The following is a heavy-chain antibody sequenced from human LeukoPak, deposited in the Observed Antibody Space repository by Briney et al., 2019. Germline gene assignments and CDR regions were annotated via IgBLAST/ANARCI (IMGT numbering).Heavy chain of an antibody. D-gene: IGHD3-10*01. J-gene: IGHJ4*02. Sequence: ASVKVSCKASGYTFTGYYMHWVRQAPGQGLEWMGWINPNSGGTNYAQKFQGRVTMTRDTSISTAYMELSRLGSDDTAVYYCARDLWSRSDFDYWGQGTLVTVSS. CDR3: ARDLWSRSDFDY. CDR2: INPNSGGT. V-gene: IGHV1-2*02. CDR1: GYTFTGYY.